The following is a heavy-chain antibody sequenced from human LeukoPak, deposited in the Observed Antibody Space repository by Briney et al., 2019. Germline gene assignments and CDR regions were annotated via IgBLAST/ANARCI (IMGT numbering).Heavy chain of an antibody. CDR1: GGTFSSYA. CDR2: IIPIFGTA. V-gene: IGHV1-69*13. J-gene: IGHJ6*03. CDR3: ARDQGAVGWDCCYYMDV. D-gene: IGHD6-19*01. Sequence: GASVKVSCKASGGTFSSYAISWVRQAPGQGLEWMGGIIPIFGTANYAQKFQGRVTITADESTSTAYMELSSLRSEDTAVYYCARDQGAVGWDCCYYMDVWGKGTTVTVSS.